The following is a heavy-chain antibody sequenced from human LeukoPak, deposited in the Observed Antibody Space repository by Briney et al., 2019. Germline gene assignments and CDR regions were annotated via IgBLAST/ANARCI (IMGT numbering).Heavy chain of an antibody. Sequence: ASVKVPCKASGYTFTGYYMHWVRQAPGQGLEWMGWINPNSGGTNYAQKFQGRVTMTRDTSISTAYMGLSRLRSDDTAVYYCARDLAAAGTSLGYWGQGTLVTVSS. D-gene: IGHD6-13*01. J-gene: IGHJ4*02. V-gene: IGHV1-2*02. CDR2: INPNSGGT. CDR3: ARDLAAAGTSLGY. CDR1: GYTFTGYY.